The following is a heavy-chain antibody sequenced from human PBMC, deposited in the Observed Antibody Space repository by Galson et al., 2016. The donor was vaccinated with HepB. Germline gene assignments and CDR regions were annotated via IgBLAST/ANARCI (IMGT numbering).Heavy chain of an antibody. J-gene: IGHJ6*02. CDR1: GYSFSSYW. Sequence: QSGAEVKKPGESLRISCKGSGYSFSSYWISWVRQMPGKGLEWMGRIDPSDSYINKSPSFQGHVTISADWSISTAYLQWSSLKASDTAMYYCARLLGAVGSRDVWGQGTTVTVSS. CDR3: ARLLGAVGSRDV. D-gene: IGHD7-27*01. CDR2: IDPSDSYI. V-gene: IGHV5-10-1*01.